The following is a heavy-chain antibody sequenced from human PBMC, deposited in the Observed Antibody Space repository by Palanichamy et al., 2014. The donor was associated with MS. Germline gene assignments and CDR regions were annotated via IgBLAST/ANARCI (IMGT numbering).Heavy chain of an antibody. CDR2: AYNSGST. Sequence: QLQLQESGPGLVRPSETLSLTCSVSGGSSSGPIYYWGWIRQSPGKGLEWIGSAYNSGSTHYNPSLKSRVTISVDTSKNQFSLTLNSVIAADTAIYYCFVRNNSHVAGRPFDSWGQGLLVTVSS. J-gene: IGHJ4*02. CDR3: FVRNNSHVAGRPFDS. D-gene: IGHD6-19*01. V-gene: IGHV4-39*07. CDR1: GGSSSGPIYY.